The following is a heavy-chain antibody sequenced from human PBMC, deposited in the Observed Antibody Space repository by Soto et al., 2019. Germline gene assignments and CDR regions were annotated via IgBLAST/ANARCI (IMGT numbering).Heavy chain of an antibody. CDR1: GDTITSFS. J-gene: IGHJ4*02. CDR3: EGESGENWSYEAY. CDR2: ISTTGNT. D-gene: IGHD1-7*01. V-gene: IGHV4-4*07. Sequence: SETLSLTCTVSGDTITSFSRNWIRQSAGKGLEWIGRISTTGNTHYNPSLESRVTMSLDTSKNQFSLKLTSVTAADTAVYYCEGESGENWSYEAYWGQGTLVTVSS.